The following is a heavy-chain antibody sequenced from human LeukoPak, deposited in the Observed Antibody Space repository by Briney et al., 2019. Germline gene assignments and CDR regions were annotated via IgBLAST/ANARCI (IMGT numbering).Heavy chain of an antibody. CDR1: GFTFSSYN. CDR2: ISSSSTYI. V-gene: IGHV3-21*01. Sequence: GGSLRLSCAASGFTFSSYNMNWVRQAPGKGLEWVSSISSSSTYIYYADSVKGRFTISKDNAKNSLFLQMNSLRAENTAVYYCAKQWYDSSAYPHDAFDIWGQGTMVTVSS. CDR3: AKQWYDSSAYPHDAFDI. J-gene: IGHJ3*02. D-gene: IGHD3-22*01.